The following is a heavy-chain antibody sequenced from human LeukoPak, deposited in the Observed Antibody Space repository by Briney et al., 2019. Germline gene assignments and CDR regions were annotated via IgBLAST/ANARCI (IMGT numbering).Heavy chain of an antibody. D-gene: IGHD6-13*01. V-gene: IGHV1-69*05. J-gene: IGHJ2*01. Sequence: GASVKVSCKASGGTFSSYAISWVRQAPGQGLEWMGGIIPIFGTANYAQKFQGRVTITTDKSTNTAYMELGSLTFEDTAVYYCARGGVAVAGDYWYFDLWGRGTLVTVSS. CDR2: IIPIFGTA. CDR1: GGTFSSYA. CDR3: ARGGVAVAGDYWYFDL.